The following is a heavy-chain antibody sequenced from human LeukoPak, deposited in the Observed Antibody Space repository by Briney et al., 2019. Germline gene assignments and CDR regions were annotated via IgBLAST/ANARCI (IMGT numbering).Heavy chain of an antibody. V-gene: IGHV3-23*01. D-gene: IGHD6-19*01. J-gene: IGHJ4*02. CDR3: AKVGSSSGWYGGFDN. CDR1: GFSFSGYA. CDR2: MSGSGGST. Sequence: GGSLRLSCAASGFSFSGYAMSWVRQAPGEGLEWVSGMSGSGGSTYYVDSVKGRFTISRDSSKKSLYLQMNSLRVEDTAVYYCAKVGSSSGWYGGFDNWGQGTLVTVSS.